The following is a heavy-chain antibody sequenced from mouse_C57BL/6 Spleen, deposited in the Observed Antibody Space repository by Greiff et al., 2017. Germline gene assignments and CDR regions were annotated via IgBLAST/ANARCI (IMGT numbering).Heavy chain of an antibody. CDR3: TRGSSYDWYFDV. Sequence: EVMLVESGGGLVQPGGSMKLSCAASGFTFSDAWMDWVRQSPEKGLEWVAEIRNKANNPATYYAESVKGRFTISRDDSKRSVYLQQNSLRAEDTGMEYCTRGSSYDWYFDVGGTGTTVTVSS. CDR1: GFTFSDAW. D-gene: IGHD1-1*01. J-gene: IGHJ1*03. CDR2: IRNKANNPAT. V-gene: IGHV6-6*01.